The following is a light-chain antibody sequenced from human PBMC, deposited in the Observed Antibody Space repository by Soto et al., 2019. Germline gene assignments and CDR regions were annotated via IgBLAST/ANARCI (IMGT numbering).Light chain of an antibody. CDR2: EGS. J-gene: IGLJ3*02. CDR3: CSYAGSSTLV. CDR1: SSDVGSYNL. V-gene: IGLV2-23*01. Sequence: QSVLTQPASVSGSPGQSITISCTGTSSDVGSYNLVSWCQQHPGKAPKLMIYEGSKRPSGVSNRFSGSKSGNTASLTISGLQAEYEADYYCCSYAGSSTLVFGGGTKLTVL.